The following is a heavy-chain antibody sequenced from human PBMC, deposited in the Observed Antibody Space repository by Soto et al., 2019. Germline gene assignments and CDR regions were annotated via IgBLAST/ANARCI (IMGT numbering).Heavy chain of an antibody. CDR1: GFTFSTYG. V-gene: IGHV3-33*01. CDR3: ARWTYYDGSGYYYVFDY. CDR2: MWFDGKHQ. D-gene: IGHD3-22*01. J-gene: IGHJ4*02. Sequence: GGSLRLSCAASGFTFSTYGMHWVRQAPGKGLEWVAVMWFDGKHQYYADSVKGRFTISRDNSKNTLYLQMNSLRADDTSLYFCARWTYYDGSGYYYVFDYWGQGTLVTVSS.